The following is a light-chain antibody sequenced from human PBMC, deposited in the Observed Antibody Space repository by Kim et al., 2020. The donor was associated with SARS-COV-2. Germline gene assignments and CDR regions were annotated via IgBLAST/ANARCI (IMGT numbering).Light chain of an antibody. CDR3: QQRHAWPVT. CDR2: DAS. CDR1: QSVTSD. Sequence: LSPRERATLSCRASQSVTSDLAWYQQKSGQAPRLLIYDASNRATGVPARFSGSGSGTDFSLTISSLEPEDFAVYYCQQRHAWPVTFGQGTRLEIK. J-gene: IGKJ5*01. V-gene: IGKV3-11*01.